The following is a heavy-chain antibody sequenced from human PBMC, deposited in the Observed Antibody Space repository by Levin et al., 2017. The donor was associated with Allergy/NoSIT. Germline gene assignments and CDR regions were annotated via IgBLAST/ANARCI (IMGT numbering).Heavy chain of an antibody. Sequence: GGSLRLSCAASGFIFSGSAMYWVRQAPGKGLEWVGRIRSKTNSYATAYSASVNGRFTISRDDSKNTTYLQMNSLEIEDTAMYYCTGASEVGLPPVIHFDCWGQGTLVSVSS. V-gene: IGHV3-73*01. CDR2: IRSKTNSYAT. CDR1: GFIFSGSA. D-gene: IGHD2-2*02. J-gene: IGHJ4*02. CDR3: TGASEVGLPPVIHFDC.